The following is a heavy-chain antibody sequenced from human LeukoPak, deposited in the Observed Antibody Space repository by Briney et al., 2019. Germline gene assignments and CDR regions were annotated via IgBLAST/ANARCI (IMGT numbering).Heavy chain of an antibody. J-gene: IGHJ4*02. Sequence: SETLSLTCTVSGGSISSNSYYWGWIRQPPGQGLEWIGSIYYSGSTSSNPSLKTRVTMSVDTSKNQFSLKLSSVTAADTAVYYCATAPSRGITLIAVALFDFWGQGIPVTVSS. CDR2: IYYSGST. D-gene: IGHD3-22*01. CDR3: ATAPSRGITLIAVALFDF. CDR1: GGSISSNSYY. V-gene: IGHV4-39*01.